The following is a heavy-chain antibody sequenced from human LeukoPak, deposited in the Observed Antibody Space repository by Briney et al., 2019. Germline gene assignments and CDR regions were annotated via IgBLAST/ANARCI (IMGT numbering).Heavy chain of an antibody. J-gene: IGHJ4*02. CDR1: GFTFSSYG. D-gene: IGHD3-10*01. Sequence: QPGGSLRLSCAASGFTFSSYGIHWLRQAPGKGLEWVTFIRYDGSIKYYADSVKGRFTISRDNSKNTLYLQMNSLRAEDTAVYYCAKFYYGSGSYSGPNFDYWGQGTLVTVSS. CDR3: AKFYYGSGSYSGPNFDY. CDR2: IRYDGSIK. V-gene: IGHV3-30*02.